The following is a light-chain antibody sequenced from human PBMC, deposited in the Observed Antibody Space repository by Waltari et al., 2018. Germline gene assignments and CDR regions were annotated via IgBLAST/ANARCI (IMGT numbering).Light chain of an antibody. CDR3: QQRSNWPPYT. V-gene: IGKV3-11*01. Sequence: EIVLTQSPATLSLSPGERATISCRASQSVSSYLAWYQQKPGQAPRLLIYDGSNRATGIPARFSGSGSGTDFTLTISSREPEDCAVYYGQQRSNWPPYTLGQGTKLEIK. J-gene: IGKJ2*01. CDR2: DGS. CDR1: QSVSSY.